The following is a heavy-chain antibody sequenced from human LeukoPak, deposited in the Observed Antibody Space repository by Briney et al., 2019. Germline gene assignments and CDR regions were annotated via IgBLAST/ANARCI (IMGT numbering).Heavy chain of an antibody. CDR1: GFTFSSYA. J-gene: IGHJ1*01. CDR3: AKAHDDWNYVYFRH. D-gene: IGHD1-7*01. CDR2: IRGSGDDT. V-gene: IGHV3-23*01. Sequence: PGGSLRLSCAASGFTFSSYALSWVRRAPGKGLEWVSAIRGSGDDTYYADSVKGRFTISRDNSRNTLYLRMNSLRAEDTAVYYCAKAHDDWNYVYFRHWGQGTLVTVSS.